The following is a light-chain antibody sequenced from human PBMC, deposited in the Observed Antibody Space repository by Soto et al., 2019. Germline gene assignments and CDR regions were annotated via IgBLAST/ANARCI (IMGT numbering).Light chain of an antibody. J-gene: IGKJ4*01. CDR2: AAS. V-gene: IGKV3-20*01. Sequence: EIVMTQSPTILSVSPGERATLSCRASQSVSNSYLAWYQQKPGQAPRLLIYAASTRVTGIPERFSGSGSGTDFTLTISRLEPEDFAVYSCRQYGSAPPAFGGGTKVDI. CDR1: QSVSNSY. CDR3: RQYGSAPPA.